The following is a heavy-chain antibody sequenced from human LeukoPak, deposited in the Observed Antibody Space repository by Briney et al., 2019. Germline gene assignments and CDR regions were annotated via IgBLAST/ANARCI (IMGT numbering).Heavy chain of an antibody. Sequence: GGSLRRSCSASGFTFSSYEMNWVRQAPGKGLEWVSYISSSGSNIYYAVSVKGRFTISRDNAKNSLYLQMNSLRAEDTAVYYCARVEILTGYSPDYWGQGTLVTVSS. CDR1: GFTFSSYE. CDR3: ARVEILTGYSPDY. CDR2: ISSSGSNI. J-gene: IGHJ4*02. D-gene: IGHD3-9*01. V-gene: IGHV3-48*03.